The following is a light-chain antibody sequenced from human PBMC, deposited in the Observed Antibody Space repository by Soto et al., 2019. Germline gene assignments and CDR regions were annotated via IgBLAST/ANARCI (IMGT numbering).Light chain of an antibody. CDR2: GTP. V-gene: IGKV3-15*01. Sequence: EIVMTQSPATLSVSPGERATLSCRASQSISSNLAWYQHKPGQAPRLLIYGTPTRATGIPARFSGSGSGTDFTLTISSLQSEDFAVYYCQQYKDWLWTFGPGTKVETK. CDR3: QQYKDWLWT. J-gene: IGKJ1*01. CDR1: QSISSN.